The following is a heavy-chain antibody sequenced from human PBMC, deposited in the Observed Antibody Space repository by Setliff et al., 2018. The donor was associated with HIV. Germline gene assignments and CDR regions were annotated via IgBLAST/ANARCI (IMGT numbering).Heavy chain of an antibody. Sequence: SETLSLTCIVSGGSINSTSYYWAWIRQPPGKGLEWIGEINYSGDTTYNPSLKSRVTMFIDTSKKQFSLKVTSVTAADTAVYYCARQHGDYAFGSWGQGTLVTVSS. CDR2: INYSGDT. V-gene: IGHV4-39*01. CDR1: GGSINSTSYY. CDR3: ARQHGDYAFGS. D-gene: IGHD4-17*01. J-gene: IGHJ5*01.